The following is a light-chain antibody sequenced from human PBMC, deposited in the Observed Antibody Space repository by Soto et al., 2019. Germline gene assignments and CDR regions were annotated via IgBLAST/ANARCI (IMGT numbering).Light chain of an antibody. CDR1: SSNIGSNT. J-gene: IGLJ1*01. Sequence: HSVRNQPASASGTPGQRGTISCSGSSSNIGSNTVNWYQQLPGTAPKLLIYSNNQRPPGVPDRFSGSKSGTSASLAISGLQSEDEADYYCAAWDDSLNGQVFGTGTKVTVL. CDR3: AAWDDSLNGQV. CDR2: SNN. V-gene: IGLV1-44*01.